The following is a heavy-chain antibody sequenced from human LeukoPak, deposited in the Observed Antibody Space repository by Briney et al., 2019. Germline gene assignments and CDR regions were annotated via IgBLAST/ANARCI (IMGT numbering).Heavy chain of an antibody. CDR3: AKDNDILTGLGYAMDV. CDR1: GFSFTRYG. V-gene: IGHV3-30*18. CDR2: ISNDGRNE. J-gene: IGHJ6*02. D-gene: IGHD3-9*01. Sequence: QPGRSLRLSCAASGFSFTRYGMQWVRQAPGKGLDWLAVISNDGRNEYYADSVKGRFTISRDNSKNTLYLQMNSLRAEDTAVYYCAKDNDILTGLGYAMDVWGQGTTVTVSS.